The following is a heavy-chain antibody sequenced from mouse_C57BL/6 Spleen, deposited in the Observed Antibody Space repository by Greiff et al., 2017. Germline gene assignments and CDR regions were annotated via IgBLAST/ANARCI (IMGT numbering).Heavy chain of an antibody. CDR2: ISSGGSYT. CDR1: GFTFSSYG. D-gene: IGHD3-3*01. J-gene: IGHJ2*01. CDR3: ARQSGTMYFDY. V-gene: IGHV5-6*01. Sequence: EVKLMESGGDLVKPGGSLKISCAASGFTFSSYGMSWVRQTPDKRLEWVAPISSGGSYTYYPDSVKGRFTISIDNAKTTLYLQMSSLKSEDTAMYYCARQSGTMYFDYRGEGTTLTDSS.